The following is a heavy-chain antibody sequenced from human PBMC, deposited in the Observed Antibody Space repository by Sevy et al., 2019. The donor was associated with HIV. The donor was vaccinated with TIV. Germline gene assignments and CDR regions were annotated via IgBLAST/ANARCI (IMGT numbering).Heavy chain of an antibody. J-gene: IGHJ4*02. V-gene: IGHV3-74*01. CDR2: MNEDGSVT. CDR3: VKDFGGPTDY. CDR1: GFSITSYW. D-gene: IGHD3-16*01. Sequence: GGSLRLSCAGSGFSITSYWMHWVRQAPGKGLVRVSRMNEDGSVTNHADSVRGRFTISRDNAKNTLYLQMNSLRVEDTALYYCVKDFGGPTDYWGQGTLVTVSS.